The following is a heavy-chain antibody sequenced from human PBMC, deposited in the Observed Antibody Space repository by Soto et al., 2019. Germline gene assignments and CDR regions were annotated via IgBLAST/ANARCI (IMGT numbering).Heavy chain of an antibody. V-gene: IGHV4-34*01. CDR2: INHSGST. Sequence: QVQLQQWGSGLLKPSETLSLTCAVYGGSFSGYYWSWIRQPPGKGLEWIGEINHSGSTNYNPSLKRRVTISGGTSRNQVSLKLSSVTAAATAVYYCARGGAPGMYSSGMDVWRQGTTVTVSS. CDR3: ARGGAPGMYSSGMDV. D-gene: IGHD6-19*01. CDR1: GGSFSGYY. J-gene: IGHJ6*02.